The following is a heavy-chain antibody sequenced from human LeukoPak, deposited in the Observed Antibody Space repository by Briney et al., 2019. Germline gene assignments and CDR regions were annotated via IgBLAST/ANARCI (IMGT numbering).Heavy chain of an antibody. D-gene: IGHD1-26*01. CDR1: GFTFDDYT. J-gene: IGHJ4*02. V-gene: IGHV3-43*01. CDR3: AKDKSGYVDY. CDR2: ISWDGGST. Sequence: GGSLRLSCAASGFTFDDYTMHWVRQAPGKGLEWVSLISWDGGSTYYADSVKGRFTISRENSKNSLYLQMNSLRTEDTALYYCAKDKSGYVDYWGQGTLVTVSS.